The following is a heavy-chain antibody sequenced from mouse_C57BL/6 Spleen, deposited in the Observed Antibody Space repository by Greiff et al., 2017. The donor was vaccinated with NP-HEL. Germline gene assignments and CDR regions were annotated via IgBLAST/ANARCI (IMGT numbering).Heavy chain of an antibody. D-gene: IGHD2-4*01. CDR1: GYAFTNYL. J-gene: IGHJ3*01. CDR3: ARSYDYAWFAY. Sequence: VQLQQSGAELVRPGTSVKVSCKASGYAFTNYLIEWVKQRPEQGLEWIGVINPGSGGTNYNEKFKGKATLTADKSSSTAYMQLSSLTSEDSAVYFCARSYDYAWFAYWGQGTLVTVSA. V-gene: IGHV1-54*01. CDR2: INPGSGGT.